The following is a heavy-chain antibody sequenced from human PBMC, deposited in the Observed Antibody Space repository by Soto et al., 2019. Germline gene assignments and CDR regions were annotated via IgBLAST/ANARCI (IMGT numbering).Heavy chain of an antibody. CDR3: ARCDSSGYYPAY. Sequence: GGSLRLSCAPSRFTFRSYSINSGRQAPGKGLEWVSSISSSSSYIYYADSVKGRFTISRDNAKNSLYLQMNSLGAEDTAVYYCARCDSSGYYPAYWGQGALVTVSS. CDR1: RFTFRSYS. D-gene: IGHD3-22*01. CDR2: ISSSSSYI. V-gene: IGHV3-21*01. J-gene: IGHJ4*02.